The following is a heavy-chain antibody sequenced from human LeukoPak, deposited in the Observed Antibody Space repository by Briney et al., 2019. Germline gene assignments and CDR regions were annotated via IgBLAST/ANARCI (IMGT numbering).Heavy chain of an antibody. V-gene: IGHV4-4*07. CDR2: IYTSGST. Sequence: PSETLSLTCTVSGGSISSYYWSWIRQPAGKGLEWIGRIYTSGSTNYNPSLKSRVTMSVDTSKNQFSLKLSSVTAADTAVYYCARKEGGQLVNTRRWFDPWGQGTLVTVSS. J-gene: IGHJ5*02. CDR1: GGSISSYY. D-gene: IGHD6-13*01. CDR3: ARKEGGQLVNTRRWFDP.